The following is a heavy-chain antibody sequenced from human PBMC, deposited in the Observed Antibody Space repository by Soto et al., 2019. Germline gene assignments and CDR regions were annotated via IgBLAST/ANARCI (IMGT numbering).Heavy chain of an antibody. J-gene: IGHJ6*02. V-gene: IGHV3-23*01. D-gene: IGHD3-3*01. Sequence: GGSLRLSCAASGFTFSSYAMSWVRQAPGKGLEWVSAISGSGGSTYYADSVKGRFTISRDNSKNTLYLQMNSLRAEDTAVYYCAKDGGVTTRFLEWLSNDGYYYGMDVWGQGTTVTVSS. CDR1: GFTFSSYA. CDR2: ISGSGGST. CDR3: AKDGGVTTRFLEWLSNDGYYYGMDV.